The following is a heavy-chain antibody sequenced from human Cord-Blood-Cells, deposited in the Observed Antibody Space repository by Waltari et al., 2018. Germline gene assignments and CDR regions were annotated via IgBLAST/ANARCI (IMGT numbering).Heavy chain of an antibody. CDR1: GGCFSGYY. D-gene: IGHD6-19*01. Sequence: QVQLQQWGAGLLKPSDTLSLTCAVYGGCFSGYYVSWIRPPPGKGLEWIGAINHSGSTNYNPSLKSRVTISVDTSKNQFSLKLSSVTAADTAVYSCARGDLAVAGTGSYYFDYWGQGTLVTVSS. V-gene: IGHV4-34*01. J-gene: IGHJ4*02. CDR2: INHSGST. CDR3: ARGDLAVAGTGSYYFDY.